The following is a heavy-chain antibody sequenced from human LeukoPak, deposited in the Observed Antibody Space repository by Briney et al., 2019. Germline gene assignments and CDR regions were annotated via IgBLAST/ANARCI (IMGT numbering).Heavy chain of an antibody. CDR2: ISAYNGNT. Sequence: ASVKVSCKASGYTFTSYGISWVRQAPGQGLEWMGWISAYNGNTNYAQKLQGRVTMTTDTSTSTAYMELRSLRSDDMAVYYCARVAHYYDSSGYAHVAFDIWGQGTMVTVSS. D-gene: IGHD3-22*01. CDR1: GYTFTSYG. CDR3: ARVAHYYDSSGYAHVAFDI. J-gene: IGHJ3*02. V-gene: IGHV1-18*03.